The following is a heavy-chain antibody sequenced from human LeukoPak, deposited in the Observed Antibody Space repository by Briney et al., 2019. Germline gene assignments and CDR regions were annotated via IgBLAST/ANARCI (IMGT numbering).Heavy chain of an antibody. CDR3: TRPSPHGAPAY. Sequence: GGSLRLSCVASGFTFSDHYMDWVRQAPGKGLEWVGRIRSKANSYATAYAASVKGRFTISRDDSKNTAYLQMNSLKTEDTAVYYCTRPSPHGAPAYWGQGTLVTVSS. CDR1: GFTFSDHY. J-gene: IGHJ4*02. CDR2: IRSKANSYAT. V-gene: IGHV3-73*01. D-gene: IGHD4-17*01.